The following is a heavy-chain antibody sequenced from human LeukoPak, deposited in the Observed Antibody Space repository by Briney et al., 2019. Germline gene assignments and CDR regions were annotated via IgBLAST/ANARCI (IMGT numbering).Heavy chain of an antibody. Sequence: PGRSLRLSCAASGFTFSSYGMHWVRQTPGKVLEWVAIKWSDGSNKYYAESVKGRFTISRDNSKNTLYLQMSSLRAEDTAVYYCARGSGSFSGGFDYWGQGTLVTVSS. CDR3: ARGSGSFSGGFDY. V-gene: IGHV3-33*01. J-gene: IGHJ4*02. CDR1: GFTFSSYG. CDR2: KWSDGSNK. D-gene: IGHD1-26*01.